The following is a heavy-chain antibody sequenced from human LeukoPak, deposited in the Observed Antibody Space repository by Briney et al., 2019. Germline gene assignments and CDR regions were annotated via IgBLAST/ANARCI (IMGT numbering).Heavy chain of an antibody. V-gene: IGHV3-7*01. CDR2: IKQDGSEK. Sequence: SGGSLRLSCAASGFTFTNYAMHWVRQAPGKWLEWVANIKQDGSEKYYVDSVKGRFTISRDNAKNSLYLQMNSLRAEDTAVYYCARLWSTSCSSGSCPHQPNNWGQGTLVTVSS. J-gene: IGHJ4*02. D-gene: IGHD2-15*01. CDR3: ARLWSTSCSSGSCPHQPNN. CDR1: GFTFTNYA.